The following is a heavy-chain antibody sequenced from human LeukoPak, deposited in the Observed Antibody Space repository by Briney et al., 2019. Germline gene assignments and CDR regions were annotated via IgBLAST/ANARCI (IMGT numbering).Heavy chain of an antibody. J-gene: IGHJ4*02. V-gene: IGHV3-23*01. CDR1: GFTFGSYA. CDR3: ALGLVTDY. CDR2: LSPSGASI. D-gene: IGHD3-9*01. Sequence: GGSLRLSCAASGFTFGSYAMSWVRQAPGRGLEWVSSLSPSGASIYYADSVKGRFSISRDNSKNTLYLQMNSLRVEDTAVYYCALGLVTDYWGQGTLVTVSS.